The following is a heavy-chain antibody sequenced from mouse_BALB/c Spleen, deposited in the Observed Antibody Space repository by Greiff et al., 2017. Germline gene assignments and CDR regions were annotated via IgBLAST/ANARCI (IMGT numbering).Heavy chain of an antibody. CDR2: ISYSGST. J-gene: IGHJ3*01. CDR3: ARGIYYDYLFAY. Sequence: EVQLQQSGPSLVKPSQTLSLTCSVTGDSITSGYWNWIRKFPGNKLEYMGYISYSGSTYYNPSLKSRISITRDTSKNQYYLQLNSVTTEDTATYYCARGIYYDYLFAYWGQGTLVTVSA. V-gene: IGHV3-8*02. CDR1: GDSITSGY. D-gene: IGHD2-4*01.